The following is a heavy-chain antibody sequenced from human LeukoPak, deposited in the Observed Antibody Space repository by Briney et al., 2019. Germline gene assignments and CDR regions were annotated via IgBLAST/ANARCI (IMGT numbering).Heavy chain of an antibody. J-gene: IGHJ4*02. CDR1: GFTVSSKY. V-gene: IGHV3-66*01. CDR3: ASGIEVGPIYVDY. CDR2: IYSGGNA. Sequence: PGGSLRLSCAASGFTVSSKYMSWVRQAPGKGLEWVSGIYSGGNAYYPDTVQGRFPISSDNSTNTVNLQMNSLRAEDTAVYYCASGIEVGPIYVDYWGQGTLVTVSS. D-gene: IGHD6-19*01.